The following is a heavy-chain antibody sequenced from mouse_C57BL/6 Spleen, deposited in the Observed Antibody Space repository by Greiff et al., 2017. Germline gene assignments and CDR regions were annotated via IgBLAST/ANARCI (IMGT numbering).Heavy chain of an antibody. V-gene: IGHV1-80*01. CDR3: ARYGTGWYFDV. CDR1: GYAFSSYW. CDR2: IYPGDGDT. D-gene: IGHD4-1*01. J-gene: IGHJ1*03. Sequence: VQLQESGAELVKPGASVKISCKASGYAFSSYWMNWVKQRPGKGLEWIGQIYPGDGDTNYNGKFKGKATLTADKSSSTAYMQLSSLTSEESAVYFWARYGTGWYFDVWCTGTTVTVSS.